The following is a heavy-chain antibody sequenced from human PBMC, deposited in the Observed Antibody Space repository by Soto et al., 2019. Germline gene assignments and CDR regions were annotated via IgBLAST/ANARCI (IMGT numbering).Heavy chain of an antibody. D-gene: IGHD3-22*01. V-gene: IGHV3-64D*06. CDR3: VKDRKKYYYDSSGLGDAFDI. CDR2: ISSNGGST. CDR1: GFTFSSYA. Sequence: GGSLRLSCAASGFTFSSYAMHWVRQAPGKGLEYVSAISSNGGSTHYADSVKGRFTISRDNSKNTLYLQMSSLRAEDTAVYYCVKDRKKYYYDSSGLGDAFDIWGQGTMVTVSS. J-gene: IGHJ3*02.